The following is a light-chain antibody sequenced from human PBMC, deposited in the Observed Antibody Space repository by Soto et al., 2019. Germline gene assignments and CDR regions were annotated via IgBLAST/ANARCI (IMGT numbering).Light chain of an antibody. V-gene: IGKV3-20*01. CDR3: QHYITSLTT. Sequence: EIVLTQSPGTLSLCPGERATLSCGASQSVTSNYLAWYQQKPGQAPRLLIYGASYRATGIPDRFIGSGSGTDFTLTISRLEPEDFAVYYCQHYITSLTTFGQGIKVEVK. J-gene: IGKJ1*01. CDR1: QSVTSNY. CDR2: GAS.